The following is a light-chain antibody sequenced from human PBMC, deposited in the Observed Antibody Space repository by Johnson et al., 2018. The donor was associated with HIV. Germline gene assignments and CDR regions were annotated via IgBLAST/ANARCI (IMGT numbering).Light chain of an antibody. J-gene: IGLJ1*01. CDR1: SSNIRNNY. CDR2: ENN. CDR3: ATWDSSLSPRGV. V-gene: IGLV1-51*02. Sequence: QSVLTQPPSVSAAPGQKVTISCSGSSSNIRNNYESWFQHLPGAAPKLLIYENNKRPSGIPDRFSGSKSGTSATLGITGLQTGDEADYYCATWDSSLSPRGVFGTGTKVTVL.